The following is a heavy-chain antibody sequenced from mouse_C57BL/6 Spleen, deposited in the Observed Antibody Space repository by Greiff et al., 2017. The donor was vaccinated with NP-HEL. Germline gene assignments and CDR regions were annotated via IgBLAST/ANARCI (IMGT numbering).Heavy chain of an antibody. CDR1: GFTFSSYA. J-gene: IGHJ4*01. CDR3: ARDRDYDYDKGDYYAMDY. V-gene: IGHV5-4*01. CDR2: ISDGGSYT. Sequence: DVQLVESGGGLVKPGGSLKLSCAASGFTFSSYAMSWVRQTPEKRLEWVATISDGGSYTYYPDHVKSRFTISSDNAKNNQYLQMSHLKSGDTAMYYDARDRDYDYDKGDYYAMDYWGQGTSVTVSS. D-gene: IGHD2-4*01.